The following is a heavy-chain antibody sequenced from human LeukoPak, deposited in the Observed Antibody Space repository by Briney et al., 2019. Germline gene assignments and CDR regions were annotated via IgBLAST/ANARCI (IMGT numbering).Heavy chain of an antibody. J-gene: IGHJ4*02. CDR2: NRPTGDTT. CDR3: ARDNSRWSFDS. D-gene: IGHD2-15*01. Sequence: ASVRVSCKASGYTFITDYIHWVRQAPGQGLEWMGVNRPTGDTTTYAQDLQGRVTMTRDTSTSTVYMELSGLTFEDTAMYYCARDNSRWSFDSWGQGTLVTVSS. V-gene: IGHV1-46*04. CDR1: GYTFITDY.